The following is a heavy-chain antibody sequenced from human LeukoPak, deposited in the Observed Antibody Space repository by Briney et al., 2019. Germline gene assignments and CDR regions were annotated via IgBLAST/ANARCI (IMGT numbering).Heavy chain of an antibody. CDR2: IIPIFGTA. D-gene: IGHD3-22*01. J-gene: IGHJ4*02. V-gene: IGHV1-69*15. CDR3: ARGDDYYDSSGYSDY. Sequence: SVKDSCMASRGTFSSYAISWVRQAPGQGLEWMGRIIPIFGTANYAQKFQGRVTLTPDESTSTAYMELSSLRYEDTAVYYCARGDDYYDSSGYSDYGGQGTLVSVSS. CDR1: RGTFSSYA.